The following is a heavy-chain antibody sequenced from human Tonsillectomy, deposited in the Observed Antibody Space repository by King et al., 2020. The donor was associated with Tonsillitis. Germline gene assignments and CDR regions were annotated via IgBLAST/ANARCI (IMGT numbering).Heavy chain of an antibody. CDR1: GFTFSSYA. V-gene: IGHV3-23*04. Sequence: VQLVESGGGLVQPGGSLRLSCAASGFTFSSYAMSWVRQAPGKGLEWVSAISGSGGTTYYADSVKGRFTISRDNSKNTLDRQMNSLKAEDTAVYYCDSHSRLFQHWGQGNLVTVSS. CDR2: ISGSGGTT. CDR3: DSHSRLFQH. J-gene: IGHJ1*01. D-gene: IGHD6-6*01.